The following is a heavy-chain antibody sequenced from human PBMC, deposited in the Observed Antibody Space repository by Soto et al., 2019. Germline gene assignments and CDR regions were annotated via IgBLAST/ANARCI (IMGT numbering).Heavy chain of an antibody. J-gene: IGHJ5*02. Sequence: PSETLSLTCTVSGGSISSYYSDSFRQPPGKGLEWIGYIYYSGSTNYNPSLKSRVTISVDTSKSQFSLKLSSVTAADTAVYYCARLAGYDFWSGYYWLDRRGQGTLVTVSS. V-gene: IGHV4-59*01. CDR3: ARLAGYDFWSGYYWLDR. CDR2: IYYSGST. D-gene: IGHD3-3*01. CDR1: GGSISSYY.